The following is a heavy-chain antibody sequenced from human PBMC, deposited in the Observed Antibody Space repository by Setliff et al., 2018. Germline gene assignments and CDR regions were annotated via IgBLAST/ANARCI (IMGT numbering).Heavy chain of an antibody. V-gene: IGHV4-4*08. CDR1: GGSISSYY. CDR3: ARRDYSGGDS. D-gene: IGHD4-4*01. J-gene: IGHJ5*01. Sequence: NPSETLSLTCNVSGGSISSYYWTWIRQPPGKGLEWIGHVHPDGSTNYNPSLKSRVTISVDRSKNQVFLRMTSVTAADTSFYYCARRDYSGGDSWGHGTLVTVSS. CDR2: VHPDGST.